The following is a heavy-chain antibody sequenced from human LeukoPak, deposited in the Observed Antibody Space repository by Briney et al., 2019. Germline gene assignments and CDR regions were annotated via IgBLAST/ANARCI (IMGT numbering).Heavy chain of an antibody. V-gene: IGHV3-15*01. Sequence: GGSLRLSCEASGFTFSNGWMSWVRQAPGKGLEWVGRIKSKSERGTTDYAAPVKERLTISRDGSTNTVYLHMNSLKTEDTAVYFCTSNLYCSTSSCYTLDNWGQGTLVAVSP. J-gene: IGHJ4*02. CDR1: GFTFSNGW. D-gene: IGHD2-2*02. CDR3: TSNLYCSTSSCYTLDN. CDR2: IKSKSERGTT.